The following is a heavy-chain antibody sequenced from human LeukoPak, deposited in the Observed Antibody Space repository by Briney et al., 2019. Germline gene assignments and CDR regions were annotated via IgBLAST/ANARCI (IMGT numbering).Heavy chain of an antibody. CDR2: INSDGSST. V-gene: IGHV3-74*01. Sequence: SGGSLRLSCAASGFTFSSYWMHWVRQAPGKGLVWVSRINSDGSSTSYADSVKGRFTISRDNAKNTLYLQMNSLRAEDTAVYYCARDRSSYARSNWFDPWGQGTLVTVSS. CDR3: ARDRSSYARSNWFDP. CDR1: GFTFSSYW. D-gene: IGHD2-2*01. J-gene: IGHJ5*02.